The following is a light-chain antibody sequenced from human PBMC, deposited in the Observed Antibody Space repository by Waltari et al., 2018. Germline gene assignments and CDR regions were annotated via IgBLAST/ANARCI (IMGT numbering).Light chain of an antibody. CDR2: QDN. V-gene: IGLV3-1*01. CDR3: QAWDSITVV. J-gene: IGLJ2*01. Sequence: WYQQKPGQSPVLVIYQDNRRPSGIPERFSGSNSGNTATLTISGTQAMDEADYFCQAWDSITVVFGGWTKLTVL.